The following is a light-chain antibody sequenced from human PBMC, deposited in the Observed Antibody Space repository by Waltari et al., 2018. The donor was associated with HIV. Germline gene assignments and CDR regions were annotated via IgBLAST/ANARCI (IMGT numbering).Light chain of an antibody. Sequence: QSVLTQPPSVSGAPGQRVPISCTGSSSNTGAGYDVHWYQQLPGTAPKLLIYGNSNRPSGVPDRFSGSKSGTSASLAITGLQAEDEADYYCQSYDSSLSGLVVFGGGTKLTVL. CDR3: QSYDSSLSGLVV. J-gene: IGLJ2*01. CDR1: SSNTGAGYD. V-gene: IGLV1-40*01. CDR2: GNS.